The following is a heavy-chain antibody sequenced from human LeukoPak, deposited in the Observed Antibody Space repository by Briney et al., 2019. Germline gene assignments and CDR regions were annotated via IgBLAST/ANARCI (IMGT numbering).Heavy chain of an antibody. Sequence: PGGSLRLSCAASGFTFRNYWMTWVRQAPGKGLEWVANIKGDGSDKYYVGSVKGRFTISRDNAKSSLYLQMNGLRADDTAVYYCAREVVTDFDYWGQGTLVTVSS. CDR1: GFTFRNYW. D-gene: IGHD3-22*01. CDR2: IKGDGSDK. J-gene: IGHJ4*02. V-gene: IGHV3-7*01. CDR3: AREVVTDFDY.